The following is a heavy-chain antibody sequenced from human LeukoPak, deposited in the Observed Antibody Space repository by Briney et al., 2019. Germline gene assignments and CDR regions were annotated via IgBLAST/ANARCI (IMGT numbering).Heavy chain of an antibody. CDR3: ARDLAVAGTYYYYYYMDV. D-gene: IGHD6-19*01. CDR2: IYTSGST. Sequence: SETLSLTCTVSGGSISSYYWSWIRQPAGKGLEWIGRIYTSGSTNYNPSLKSRVTISVDTSNNQFSLKLSSVTAADTAVYYCARDLAVAGTYYYYYYMDVWGTGTTVTVSS. CDR1: GGSISSYY. V-gene: IGHV4-4*07. J-gene: IGHJ6*03.